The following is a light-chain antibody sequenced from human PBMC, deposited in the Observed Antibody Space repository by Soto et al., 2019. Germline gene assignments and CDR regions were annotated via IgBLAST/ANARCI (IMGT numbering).Light chain of an antibody. V-gene: IGKV3D-20*01. CDR3: QQYGSSPRT. CDR2: DAS. Sequence: EIVLTQSPATLSLSPGERATLSCGASQSVSSSSLAWYQQKPGLAPRLLIYDASSRATGIPDRLSGSGSGTDFTLTISRLESEDFAVYYCQQYGSSPRTFGQGTKLEIK. CDR1: QSVSSSS. J-gene: IGKJ2*01.